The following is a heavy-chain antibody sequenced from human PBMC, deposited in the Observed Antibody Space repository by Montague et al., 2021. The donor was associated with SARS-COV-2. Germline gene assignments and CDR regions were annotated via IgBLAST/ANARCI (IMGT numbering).Heavy chain of an antibody. CDR3: ARDPVRYYDILTEMDV. CDR2: IWYDGSNK. J-gene: IGHJ6*02. V-gene: IGHV3-33*08. D-gene: IGHD3-9*01. CDR1: GFTFSSYG. Sequence: SLRLSCAASGFTFSSYGMHWVRQAPGKGLEWAAVIWYDGSNKYYADSVKGRFTISRDNSKNTLYLQMNSLRAEDTAVYYCARDPVRYYDILTEMDVWGQGTTVTVSS.